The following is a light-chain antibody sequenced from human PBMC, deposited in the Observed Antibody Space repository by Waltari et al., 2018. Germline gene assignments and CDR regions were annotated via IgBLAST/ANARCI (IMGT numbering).Light chain of an antibody. CDR1: HSVSNL. J-gene: IGKJ4*01. Sequence: EIVLTQSPATLSLPPWERATLSCRASHSVSNLLAWYPPRPGQSPRLLIYDTSYRAPGIPGRFSGSGSGADFTLTISGLEPEDFAVYYCQQRYNWPLTFGGGTRVEV. V-gene: IGKV3-11*01. CDR3: QQRYNWPLT. CDR2: DTS.